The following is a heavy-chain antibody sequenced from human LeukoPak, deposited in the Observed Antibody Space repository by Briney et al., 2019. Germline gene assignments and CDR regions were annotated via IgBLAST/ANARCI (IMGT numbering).Heavy chain of an antibody. V-gene: IGHV1-2*02. CDR1: GYTFTGYY. D-gene: IGHD3-22*01. J-gene: IGHJ4*02. Sequence: ASVKVSCKASGYTFTGYYMHWVRQAPGQGLEWMGWINPNSGGTNYAQKFQGRVTMTRDTSISTAYMELSRLRSDDTAVYYCARVGTYNYDSSGYPTDYWGQGTLVTVSS. CDR2: INPNSGGT. CDR3: ARVGTYNYDSSGYPTDY.